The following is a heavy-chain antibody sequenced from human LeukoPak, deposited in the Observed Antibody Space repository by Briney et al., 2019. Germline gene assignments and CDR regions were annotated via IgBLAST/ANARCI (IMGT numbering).Heavy chain of an antibody. CDR3: ARGSSWYYDFDY. D-gene: IGHD6-13*01. V-gene: IGHV3-33*05. Sequence: GRSLRLSCAASGFTLNNYGMHWVRQAPGKGLEWVAAISYDGSDKYYADSVRGRFTISRDSSKNTLYLQMNSLRADDTAVYYCARGSSWYYDFDYWGQGTLVTVSS. J-gene: IGHJ4*02. CDR2: ISYDGSDK. CDR1: GFTLNNYG.